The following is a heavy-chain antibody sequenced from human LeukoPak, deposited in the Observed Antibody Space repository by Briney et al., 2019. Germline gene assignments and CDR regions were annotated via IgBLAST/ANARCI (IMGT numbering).Heavy chain of an antibody. CDR2: IWYDGSNK. CDR3: ARRYCSSTSCTLDY. J-gene: IGHJ4*02. D-gene: IGHD2-2*01. Sequence: GRSLRLSCAASGLTFSNHGMHWVRQAPGKGLEWVAFIWYDGSNKYYADSVKGRFTISRDNSKNTLYLQMNSLRAEDTAVYYCARRYCSSTSCTLDYWGQGTLVTVSS. V-gene: IGHV3-33*01. CDR1: GLTFSNHG.